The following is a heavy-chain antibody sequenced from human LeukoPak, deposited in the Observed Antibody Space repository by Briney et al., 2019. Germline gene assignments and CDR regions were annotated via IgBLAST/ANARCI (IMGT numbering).Heavy chain of an antibody. CDR3: ARITMVRGRAP. J-gene: IGHJ5*02. D-gene: IGHD3-10*01. CDR2: ISGDGNNT. V-gene: IGHV3-74*01. CDR1: GFPLSTYW. Sequence: GGSLRLSCAASGFPLSTYWMHWVRQAPGQGLVWVSRISGDGNNTNYADSVKGRFTISRDDAKNTLYLQMNSLRAEDTATYYCARITMVRGRAPWGQGTLVTVSS.